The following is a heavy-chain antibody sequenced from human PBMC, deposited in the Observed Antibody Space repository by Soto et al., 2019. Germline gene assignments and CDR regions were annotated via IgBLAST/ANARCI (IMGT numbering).Heavy chain of an antibody. CDR3: ANGARYIRGGIHDWFDA. CDR1: GLTFSSYA. D-gene: IGHD3-10*02. J-gene: IGHJ5*02. CDR2: ISGSGGST. Sequence: EVQLLESGGGLIQPGGSLRLSCAASGLTFSSYAMSWVRQAPGKGLEWVSAISGSGGSTYYADSVKGRFTISRDNSKNTLYLQMNRLSAEDTAVSDCANGARYIRGGIHDWFDAWGQGTLVTVSS. V-gene: IGHV3-23*01.